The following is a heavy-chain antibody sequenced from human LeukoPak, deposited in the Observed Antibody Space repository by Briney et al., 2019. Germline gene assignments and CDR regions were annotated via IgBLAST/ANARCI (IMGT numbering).Heavy chain of an antibody. Sequence: EGSLRLSCAASGFTFSSYGMHWVRQAPGKGLEWVVLISYDGSNKYYADSVKGRFTISRDNSKNTLYLQMNSLRAEDTAVYYCAKDGPPYCSSTSCPTSPYYYYGMDVWGQGTTVTVSS. D-gene: IGHD2-2*01. CDR3: AKDGPPYCSSTSCPTSPYYYYGMDV. CDR2: ISYDGSNK. CDR1: GFTFSSYG. J-gene: IGHJ6*02. V-gene: IGHV3-30*18.